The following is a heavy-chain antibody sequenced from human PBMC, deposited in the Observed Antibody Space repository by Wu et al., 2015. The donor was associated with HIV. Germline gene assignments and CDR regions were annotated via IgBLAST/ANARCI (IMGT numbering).Heavy chain of an antibody. J-gene: IGHJ4*02. D-gene: IGHD5-24*01. CDR3: TERLRE. CDR2: ISAYNGKT. CDR1: GYVFNNFG. V-gene: IGHV1-18*01. Sequence: QIQMVQSEAEVKKPGASVKVSCKASGYVFNNFGISWVRQAPGQGLEWMGWISAYNGKTKYAQKFQGRVNLTTDTSTSTAYMELRSLRSDDTAVYYCTERLREWGQGSLVTVSS.